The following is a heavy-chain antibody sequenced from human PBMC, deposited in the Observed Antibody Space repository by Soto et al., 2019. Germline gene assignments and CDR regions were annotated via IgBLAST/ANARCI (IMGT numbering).Heavy chain of an antibody. J-gene: IGHJ6*02. Sequence: EVQLVESGGGLVQPGRSLRLSCAASGFTFDDYAMHWVRQGPGKGLEWVSGISWNSGNIGYADSVKGRFTISRDNAKNSLYLQMNSLRPEDTAFYYCAKDXVXXXXXXXXYGIDVWGQGTTVTVSS. CDR2: ISWNSGNI. V-gene: IGHV3-9*01. CDR1: GFTFDDYA. CDR3: AKDXVXXXXXXXXYGIDV.